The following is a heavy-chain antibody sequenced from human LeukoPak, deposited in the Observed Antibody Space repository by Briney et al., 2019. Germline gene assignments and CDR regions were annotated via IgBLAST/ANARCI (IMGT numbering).Heavy chain of an antibody. CDR1: GFTFSSYA. V-gene: IGHV3-23*01. Sequence: GGSLRLSCAASGFTFSSYAMSWVRQAPGKGLEWVSAISGSGGSTYYADSVKGRSTISRDNSKNTLYLQMNSLRAEDTAVYYCAKADYSTTYFDYWGQGTLVTVSS. J-gene: IGHJ4*02. CDR3: AKADYSTTYFDY. D-gene: IGHD4-11*01. CDR2: ISGSGGST.